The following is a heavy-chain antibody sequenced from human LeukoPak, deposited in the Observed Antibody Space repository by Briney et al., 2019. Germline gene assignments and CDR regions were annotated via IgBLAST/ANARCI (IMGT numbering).Heavy chain of an antibody. CDR3: ASGHSGSYFPSRQVLRYYMDV. Sequence: SVKASCKASGGTFSSYAISWVRQAPGQGLEWMGGIIPIFGTANYAQKFQGRVTITTDESTSTAYMELSSLRSEDTAVYYCASGHSGSYFPSRQVLRYYMDVWGKGTTVTVSS. D-gene: IGHD1-26*01. CDR2: IIPIFGTA. CDR1: GGTFSSYA. V-gene: IGHV1-69*05. J-gene: IGHJ6*03.